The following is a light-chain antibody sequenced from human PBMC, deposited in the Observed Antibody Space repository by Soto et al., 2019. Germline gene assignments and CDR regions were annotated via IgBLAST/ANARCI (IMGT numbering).Light chain of an antibody. V-gene: IGLV4-69*01. CDR2: LNSDGSH. CDR3: QTWGTGTWV. CDR1: SGHSSYA. Sequence: QLVLTQSPSASASLGASVKLTCTLSSGHSSYAIAWHQQQPEKGPRYLMKLNSDGSHSKGDGIPDRFSGSSSGAERYLTMSSLQSEDEADYSCQTWGTGTWVFGGGTKLTVL. J-gene: IGLJ3*02.